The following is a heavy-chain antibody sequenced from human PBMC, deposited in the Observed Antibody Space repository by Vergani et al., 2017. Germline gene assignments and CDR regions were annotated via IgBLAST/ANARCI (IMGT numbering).Heavy chain of an antibody. CDR3: ARGRGYCSSTSCYARLNYYYYYMDV. J-gene: IGHJ6*03. CDR2: INHSGST. Sequence: QVQLQQWGAGLLKPSETLSLTCAVYGGSFSGYYWSWIRQPPGKGLEWIGEINHSGSTNSNPSLKSRVTISVDTSKNQFSLELSSVTDADTAVYYWARGRGYCSSTSCYARLNYYYYYMDVWGKGTTVTVSS. V-gene: IGHV4-34*01. CDR1: GGSFSGYY. D-gene: IGHD2-2*03.